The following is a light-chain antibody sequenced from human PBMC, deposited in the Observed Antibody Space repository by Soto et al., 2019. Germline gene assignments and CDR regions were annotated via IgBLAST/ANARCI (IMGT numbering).Light chain of an antibody. CDR2: GVS. CDR1: QSISVTY. CDR3: QHYGISPPWT. Sequence: VVSKSAGTVSLTTGERATLSCRASQSISVTYLAWYQQKPGRAPRILIYGVSNRATGIPDRFSGSGSGTDFTLTISRLEPEDFAVYYCQHYGISPPWTFGQGTKVDIK. V-gene: IGKV3-20*01. J-gene: IGKJ1*01.